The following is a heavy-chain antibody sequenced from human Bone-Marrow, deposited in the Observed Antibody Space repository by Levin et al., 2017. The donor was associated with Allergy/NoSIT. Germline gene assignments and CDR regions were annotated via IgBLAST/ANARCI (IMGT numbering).Heavy chain of an antibody. V-gene: IGHV3-23*01. D-gene: IGHD3-22*01. CDR2: ISGSGGNS. CDR3: AKNVGHNSGRYFEW. CDR1: GFTFSSCA. J-gene: IGHJ4*01. Sequence: PSGGSLRLSCAASGFTFSSCAMSWVRQAPGKGLEWVSVISGSGGNSYYADSVKGRFTISRDNSKSTLALQMNSLRDEDTAVYYCAKNVGHNSGRYFEWWGHGTLVTVSS.